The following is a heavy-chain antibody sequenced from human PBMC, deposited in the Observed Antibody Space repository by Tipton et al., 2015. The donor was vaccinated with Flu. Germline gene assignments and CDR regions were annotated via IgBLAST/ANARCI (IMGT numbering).Heavy chain of an antibody. Sequence: LRLSCSVSGGSISSSGYYWAWIRQPPGKGLEWIGTIYYSGTTYYSPSLKSRVSISVDTSKNQLSLKLSSVTAADTAVYYCTRGVLLHYDAFDIWGQGTMVTVSS. CDR2: IYYSGTT. V-gene: IGHV4-39*01. J-gene: IGHJ3*02. D-gene: IGHD3-10*01. CDR3: TRGVLLHYDAFDI. CDR1: GGSISSSGYY.